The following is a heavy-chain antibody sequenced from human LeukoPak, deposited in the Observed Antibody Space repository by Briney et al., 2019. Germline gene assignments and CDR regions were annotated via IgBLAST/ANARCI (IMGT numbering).Heavy chain of an antibody. Sequence: GGSLRLSCAASGFTFSNYAMSWVRQAPGKGLEWVSAISGSGGSTYYADSVKGRFTISRDNSKNTLYLQMNSLRAEDTAVYYCAKDPHMVRGVFDLWGQGTLVTVSS. CDR2: ISGSGGST. CDR3: AKDPHMVRGVFDL. D-gene: IGHD3-10*01. CDR1: GFTFSNYA. V-gene: IGHV3-23*01. J-gene: IGHJ5*02.